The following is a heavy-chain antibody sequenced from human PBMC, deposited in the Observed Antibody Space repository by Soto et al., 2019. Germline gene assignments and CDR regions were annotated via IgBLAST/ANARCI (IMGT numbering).Heavy chain of an antibody. Sequence: GASVKVSCKASGYTFSGYYMHWVRQAPGQGLEWMGWINPNSGGTNYAQKFQGWVTMTRDTSMSTAYMELSSLRSEDTAVYYCARDPSYYGMDVWGQGTTVTVSS. V-gene: IGHV1-2*04. CDR3: ARDPSYYGMDV. CDR2: INPNSGGT. CDR1: GYTFSGYY. J-gene: IGHJ6*02.